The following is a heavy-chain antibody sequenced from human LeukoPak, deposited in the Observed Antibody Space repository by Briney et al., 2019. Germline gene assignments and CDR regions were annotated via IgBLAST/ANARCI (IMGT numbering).Heavy chain of an antibody. J-gene: IGHJ6*03. CDR3: ARDPAPNWITERSYYMDV. CDR2: INPSGGST. D-gene: IGHD1-1*01. Sequence: ASVKVSCKASGYTFTGYYMHWARQAPGQGLEWMGIINPSGGSTSYAQKFQGRVTMTRDTSTSTVYMELSSLRSEDTAVYYCARDPAPNWITERSYYMDVWGKGTTVTISS. CDR1: GYTFTGYY. V-gene: IGHV1-46*01.